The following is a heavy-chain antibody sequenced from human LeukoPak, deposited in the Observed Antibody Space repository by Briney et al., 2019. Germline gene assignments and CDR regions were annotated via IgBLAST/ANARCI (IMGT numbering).Heavy chain of an antibody. CDR2: IYTSGST. D-gene: IGHD6-19*01. J-gene: IGHJ4*02. Sequence: SQTLSLTCTVSGGSISSGSYYWSWIRQPAGKGLEWIGRIYTSGSTNYNPSLKSRVTISVDTSKNQFSLKLSSVTAADTAIYYCARDGRAGSLFDYWGQGTLVTVSS. V-gene: IGHV4-61*02. CDR1: GGSISSGSYY. CDR3: ARDGRAGSLFDY.